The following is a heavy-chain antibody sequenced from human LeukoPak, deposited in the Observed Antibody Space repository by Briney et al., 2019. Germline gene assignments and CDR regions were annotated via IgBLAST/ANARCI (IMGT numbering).Heavy chain of an antibody. J-gene: IGHJ4*02. Sequence: GGSLRLSCAASGFTFSNAWMSWVRQAPGKGLERVGRIKSKTDGGTTDYAAPVKGRFTISRDDSKNTLYLQMNSLKTEDTAVYYCTTDHAVQWLEWYYFDYWGQGTLVTVSS. D-gene: IGHD6-19*01. CDR3: TTDHAVQWLEWYYFDY. V-gene: IGHV3-15*01. CDR1: GFTFSNAW. CDR2: IKSKTDGGTT.